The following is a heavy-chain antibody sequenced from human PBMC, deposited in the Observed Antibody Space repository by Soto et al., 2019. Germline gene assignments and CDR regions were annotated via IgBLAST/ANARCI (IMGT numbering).Heavy chain of an antibody. D-gene: IGHD2-15*01. Sequence: QVQLVQSGAEVKKPGSSVKVSCKASGGTFSSYAISWVRQAPGQGLEWMGGIIPIFGTANYAQKFQGRVTSTADETTSTAYMEVSRLRSEDTAVYYCARDDCSGGSCYSWSFDYWGQGTLVTVSS. CDR1: GGTFSSYA. CDR2: IIPIFGTA. J-gene: IGHJ4*02. CDR3: ARDDCSGGSCYSWSFDY. V-gene: IGHV1-69*12.